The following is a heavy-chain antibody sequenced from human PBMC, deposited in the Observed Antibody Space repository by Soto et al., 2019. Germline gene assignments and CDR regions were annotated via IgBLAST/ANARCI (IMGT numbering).Heavy chain of an antibody. V-gene: IGHV1-2*04. D-gene: IGHD3-10*02. Sequence: GASVKVSCKASGYTFTGYYMHWVRQAPGQGLEWMGWINPNSGGANYAQKFQGWVTMTRDTSISTAYMELSRLRSDDTAVYYCARSPTQNYYVVEVYYFDYWGQGTLVTVSS. CDR3: ARSPTQNYYVVEVYYFDY. CDR2: INPNSGGA. J-gene: IGHJ4*02. CDR1: GYTFTGYY.